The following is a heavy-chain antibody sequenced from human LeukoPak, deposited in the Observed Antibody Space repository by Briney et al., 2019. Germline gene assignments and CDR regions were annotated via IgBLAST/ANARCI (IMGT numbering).Heavy chain of an antibody. D-gene: IGHD3-3*01. CDR3: ASPLRFLEWPGAFDI. J-gene: IGHJ3*02. CDR2: FDPEDDDT. CDR1: GYTLTELS. Sequence: ASVKISCKVSGYTLTELSMHWVRQAPGKGLEWMGGFDPEDDDTIYTQKFQGRVTMTEDTSTDTAYMELSSLRSEDTAMYYCASPLRFLEWPGAFDIWGQGTMVTVSS. V-gene: IGHV1-24*01.